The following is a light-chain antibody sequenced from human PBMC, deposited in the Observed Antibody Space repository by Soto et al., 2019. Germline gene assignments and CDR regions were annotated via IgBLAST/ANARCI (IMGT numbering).Light chain of an antibody. CDR1: QSIRTS. Sequence: DIQMTQSPSTLSASVGDRVTITCRASQSIRTSLAWYQQKPGEAPKHLIYKASSSETGVRSRFSGSGSETEFPLTISSLEPDDFATYYCQQYHTYSADSFGQGNKLDIK. CDR2: KAS. J-gene: IGKJ2*03. V-gene: IGKV1-5*03. CDR3: QQYHTYSADS.